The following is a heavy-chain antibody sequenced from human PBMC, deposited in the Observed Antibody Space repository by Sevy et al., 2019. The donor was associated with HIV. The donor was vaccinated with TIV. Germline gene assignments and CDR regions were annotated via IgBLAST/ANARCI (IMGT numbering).Heavy chain of an antibody. D-gene: IGHD3-22*01. J-gene: IGHJ3*02. CDR2: IYGSGGAT. Sequence: GGSLRLSCKPSGFTFTSYAMSWVRQAPGKGLEWVSTIYGSGGATYYANSVKGRLTISRDNSKNTLYLQMNSLRIEDTAVYYCAGGRYDSSGSFDAFDIWGQGTIVTVSS. V-gene: IGHV3-23*01. CDR1: GFTFTSYA. CDR3: AGGRYDSSGSFDAFDI.